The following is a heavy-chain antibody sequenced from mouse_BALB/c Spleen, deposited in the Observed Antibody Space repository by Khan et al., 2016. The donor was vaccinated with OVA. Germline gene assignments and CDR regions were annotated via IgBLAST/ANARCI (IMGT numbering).Heavy chain of an antibody. Sequence: EVQLVESGGDLVQPGGSRKLSCAASGFTFSSYGMHWVRQAPEKGLEWVAYISGDSNTIYYADTVKGRFTISRDNPRNTLFLQMTSLMSEDTARYYCATSYFYGYYFDYWGPGTTLTVSP. CDR3: ATSYFYGYYFDY. V-gene: IGHV5-17*02. CDR2: ISGDSNTI. CDR1: GFTFSSYG. J-gene: IGHJ2*01. D-gene: IGHD1-1*01.